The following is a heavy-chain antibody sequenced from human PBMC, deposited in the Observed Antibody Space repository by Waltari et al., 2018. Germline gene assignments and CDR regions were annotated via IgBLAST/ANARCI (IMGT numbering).Heavy chain of an antibody. V-gene: IGHV4-4*07. D-gene: IGHD4-4*01. CDR1: GGSISSYY. Sequence: QVQLQESGPGLVKPSETLSLTCTVSGGSISSYYWSWIRQPAGKGLEWIGRIYTSGSTNDNPSLKSGVTMSVDTSKNQFSLKLSSVTAADTAVSYCARLYTPSYYYYYMDVWGKGTTVTISS. CDR3: ARLYTPSYYYYYMDV. CDR2: IYTSGST. J-gene: IGHJ6*03.